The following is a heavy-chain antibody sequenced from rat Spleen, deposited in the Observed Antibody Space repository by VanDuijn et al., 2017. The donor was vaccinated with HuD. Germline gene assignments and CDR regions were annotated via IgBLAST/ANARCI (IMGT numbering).Heavy chain of an antibody. V-gene: IGHV5-7*01. CDR3: VRHDDY. J-gene: IGHJ2*01. Sequence: EVQLVESGGGLVQPGRSLKLSCAASGFTFSDYNMAWVRQAPTKGLEWVATISYDGSSTYYRDSVKGRFTISRDNAKSTLYLQMDSLRSEDTATYYCVRHDDYWGQGVMVTVSS. CDR1: GFTFSDYN. CDR2: ISYDGSST.